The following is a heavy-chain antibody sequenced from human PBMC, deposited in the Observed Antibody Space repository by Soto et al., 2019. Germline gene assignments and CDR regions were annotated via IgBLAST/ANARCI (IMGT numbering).Heavy chain of an antibody. CDR2: ISYDGSNK. CDR3: ARELEYYDILTGYYLHTNFDY. J-gene: IGHJ4*02. Sequence: QVQLVESGGGVVQPGRSLRLSCAASGFTFSSYAMHWVRQAPGKGLEWVAVISYDGSNKYYADSVKGRFTISRDNSKNTLYLQMNSLRAEDTAVYYCARELEYYDILTGYYLHTNFDYWGQGTLVTVSS. D-gene: IGHD3-9*01. CDR1: GFTFSSYA. V-gene: IGHV3-30-3*01.